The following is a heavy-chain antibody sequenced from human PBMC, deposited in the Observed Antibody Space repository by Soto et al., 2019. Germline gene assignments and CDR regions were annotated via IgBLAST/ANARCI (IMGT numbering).Heavy chain of an antibody. CDR3: VRTSGGEYYDSRQYYYSY. CDR2: IYPGDFDI. V-gene: IGHV5-51*01. CDR1: GYKFIDYW. Sequence: GESLKISCKGSGYKFIDYWIGWVRQVPGKGLEWVGSIYPGDFDIKYRPSFQGQVTISADRSTTTAYLQWNSLQASDTAMYYCVRTSGGEYYDSRQYYYSYWGQGTLVTVS. J-gene: IGHJ4*02. D-gene: IGHD3-22*01.